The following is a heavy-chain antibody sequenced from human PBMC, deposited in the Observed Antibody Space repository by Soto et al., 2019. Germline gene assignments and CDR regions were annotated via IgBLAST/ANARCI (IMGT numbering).Heavy chain of an antibody. CDR1: GGSISSYD. J-gene: IGHJ5*02. D-gene: IGHD2-15*01. CDR3: ASLGYCSGGSCYPGGFDP. CDR2: IYYSGST. V-gene: IGHV4-59*12. Sequence: PSETLSLTCTVSGGSISSYDWSWIRQPPGKGLEWIGYIYYSGSTNYNPSLKSRVTISVDKSKNQFSLKLSSVTAADTAVYYCASLGYCSGGSCYPGGFDPWGQGTLVTVSS.